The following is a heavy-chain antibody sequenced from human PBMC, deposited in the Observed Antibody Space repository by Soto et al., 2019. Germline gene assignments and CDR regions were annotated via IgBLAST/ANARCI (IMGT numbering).Heavy chain of an antibody. V-gene: IGHV3-23*01. J-gene: IGHJ4*02. CDR2: ISNSGDEK. CDR1: GFTFRAYA. D-gene: IGHD3-22*01. CDR3: ANYYYDSGTRNRGPLDC. Sequence: GGSLRLSCAASGFTFRAYAMSWVHQAPGKGLEWVSVISNSGDEKYYADSVKGRFTISRDNSKNTLYLQMNSLRAEDTAVYYCANYYYDSGTRNRGPLDCWGQGTLVTVSS.